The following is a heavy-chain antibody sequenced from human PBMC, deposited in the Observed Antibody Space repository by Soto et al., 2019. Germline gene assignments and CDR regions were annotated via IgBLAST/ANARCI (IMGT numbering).Heavy chain of an antibody. CDR3: AKSGRHNYYDILTGYYLVSHYYYYYGMDV. V-gene: IGHV3-30*18. CDR2: ISYDGSNK. CDR1: GFTFSSYG. Sequence: GGSLRLSCAASGFTFSSYGMHWVRQAPGKGLEWVAVISYDGSNKYYADSVKGRFTISRDNSKNTLYLQMNSLRAEDTAVYYCAKSGRHNYYDILTGYYLVSHYYYYYGMDVWGQGTTVTAP. D-gene: IGHD3-9*01. J-gene: IGHJ6*02.